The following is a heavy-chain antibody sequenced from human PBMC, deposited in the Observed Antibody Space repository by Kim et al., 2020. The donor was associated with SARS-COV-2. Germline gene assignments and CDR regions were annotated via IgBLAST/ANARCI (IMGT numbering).Heavy chain of an antibody. V-gene: IGHV4-34*01. CDR3: ARITVTNYFDY. Sequence: SETLSLTCAVYGGSFSGYYWSWIRQPPGKGLEWIGEINHSGSTNYNPSLKSRVTISVDTSKNQFSLKLSSVTAADTAVYYCARITVTNYFDYWGQGTLVTVSS. CDR1: GGSFSGYY. D-gene: IGHD4-17*01. J-gene: IGHJ4*02. CDR2: INHSGST.